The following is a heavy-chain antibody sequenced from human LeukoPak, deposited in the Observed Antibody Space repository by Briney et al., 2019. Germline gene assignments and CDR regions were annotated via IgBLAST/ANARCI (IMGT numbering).Heavy chain of an antibody. CDR3: ARESYCSGGSCYPKIDY. J-gene: IGHJ4*02. CDR1: GGTFSSYA. CDR2: TIPIFGTA. D-gene: IGHD2-15*01. Sequence: SVKVSCKASGGTFSSYAISWVRQAPGQGLEWMGGTIPIFGTANYAQKFQGRVTITADKSTSTAYMELSSLRSEDTAVYYCARESYCSGGSCYPKIDYWGQGTLVTVSS. V-gene: IGHV1-69*06.